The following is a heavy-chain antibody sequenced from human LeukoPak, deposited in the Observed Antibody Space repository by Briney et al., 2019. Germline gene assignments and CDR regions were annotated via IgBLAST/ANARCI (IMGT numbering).Heavy chain of an antibody. CDR2: ISEDGNEK. J-gene: IGHJ4*02. CDR3: ARGVRYWPY. V-gene: IGHV3-7*05. D-gene: IGHD2-8*02. Sequence: GGSLRLSCAASGFTFSSYWMSWVRPAPGKGLEWVANISEDGNEKYYVDSVKGLFTMSKDNAKNSLYLQMNSLRGEDTAVYCCARGVRYWPYWGQGTLVTVSS. CDR1: GFTFSSYW.